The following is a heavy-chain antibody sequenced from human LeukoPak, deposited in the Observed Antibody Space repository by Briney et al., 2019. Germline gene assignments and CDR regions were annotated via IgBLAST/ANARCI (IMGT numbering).Heavy chain of an antibody. Sequence: ASVKVSCEASGYTFTGYYMHWVRQAPGQGLEWMGWINPNSGGTNYAQKFQGRVTMTRDTSISTAYMELSRLRSDDTAVYYCARGGYYYGSGSPSDYWGQGTLVTVSS. CDR1: GYTFTGYY. D-gene: IGHD3-10*01. V-gene: IGHV1-2*02. J-gene: IGHJ4*02. CDR3: ARGGYYYGSGSPSDY. CDR2: INPNSGGT.